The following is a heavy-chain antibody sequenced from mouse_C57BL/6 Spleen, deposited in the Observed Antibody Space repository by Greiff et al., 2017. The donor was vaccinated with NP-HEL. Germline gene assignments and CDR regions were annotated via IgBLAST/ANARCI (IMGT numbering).Heavy chain of an antibody. CDR1: GYTFTNYW. V-gene: IGHV1-63*01. Sequence: VQLQQSGAELVRPGTSVKMSCKASGYTFTNYWIGWAKQRPGHGLEWIGDIYPGGGYTNYNEKLKGKATLTADKSSSTAYMQFSSLTSEDSAIYYCARYGGSSSYYFDYWGQGTTLTVSS. CDR3: ARYGGSSSYYFDY. J-gene: IGHJ2*01. D-gene: IGHD1-1*01. CDR2: IYPGGGYT.